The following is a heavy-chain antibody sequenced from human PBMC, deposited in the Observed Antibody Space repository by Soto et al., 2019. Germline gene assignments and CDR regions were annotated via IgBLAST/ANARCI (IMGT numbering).Heavy chain of an antibody. V-gene: IGHV4-61*08. CDR3: ARVKRRYGTYSSWSGP. CDR2: ISSSGTT. CDR1: GDSVNSGAHY. Sequence: NPSETLSLTCSVSGDSVNSGAHYWSWIRQSPGTGLEWIGYISSSGTTTYSPSLRSRIIISSDTSRNIFRLRLTSVTAADTAIYYCARVKRRYGTYSSWSGPRGQGTLVTVS. D-gene: IGHD1-1*01. J-gene: IGHJ5*02.